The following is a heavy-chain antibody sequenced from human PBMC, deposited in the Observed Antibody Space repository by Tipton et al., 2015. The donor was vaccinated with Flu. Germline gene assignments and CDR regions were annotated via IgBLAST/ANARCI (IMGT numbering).Heavy chain of an antibody. D-gene: IGHD6-25*01. CDR3: ARQIYTSGELDYDYYYMDV. CDR1: SGSIRSTNYF. Sequence: TLSLTCTVSSGSIRSTNYFCAWIRQPPGKGLEWIGSISYIGSTDYNPSLKSRVTISGDTSKNQFSLKLSSVTAADTAVYYCARQIYTSGELDYDYYYMDVWGKGTTVTVSS. CDR2: ISYIGST. V-gene: IGHV4-39*01. J-gene: IGHJ6*03.